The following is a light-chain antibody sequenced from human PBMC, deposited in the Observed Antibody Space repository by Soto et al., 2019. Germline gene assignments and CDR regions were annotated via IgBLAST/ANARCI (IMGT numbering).Light chain of an antibody. CDR1: QSVSSY. V-gene: IGKV3-11*01. Sequence: VFTQSASTLSLSPGERATLSCRASQSVSSYLAWYQQKPGQAPRLLIYDASNRATGIPARFSGSGSGTDFTLTISSLEPEDFAVYYCQQRSNWPITFGQGTRLEIK. J-gene: IGKJ5*01. CDR3: QQRSNWPIT. CDR2: DAS.